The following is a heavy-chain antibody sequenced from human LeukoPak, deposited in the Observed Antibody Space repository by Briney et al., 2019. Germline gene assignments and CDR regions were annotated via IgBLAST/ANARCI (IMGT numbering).Heavy chain of an antibody. CDR2: MNPKTGNT. CDR3: ARGRSGTHLIAGVDD. Sequence: ASVTVSCKASGYTFTTYDIHWVRQATGQGLEWMGWMNPKTGNTGFAQRFQGRLTITSNTSRSTAYMDLSSLTSDDTAVYFCARGRSGTHLIAGVDDWGQGTLVIVFS. V-gene: IGHV1-8*02. J-gene: IGHJ4*02. CDR1: GYTFTTYD. D-gene: IGHD1-26*01.